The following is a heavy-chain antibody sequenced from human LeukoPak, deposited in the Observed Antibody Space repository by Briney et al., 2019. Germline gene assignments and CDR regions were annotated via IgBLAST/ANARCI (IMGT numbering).Heavy chain of an antibody. Sequence: GGSLRLSCAASGFTFSSYSMNWVRQAPGKGLEWASSISSSSGYIYYADSVKGRFTISRDNAKNSLYLQMNSLRAEDTAVYYCARDSYSSGCPDYWGQGTLVTVSS. CDR1: GFTFSSYS. J-gene: IGHJ4*02. V-gene: IGHV3-21*01. CDR2: ISSSSGYI. CDR3: ARDSYSSGCPDY. D-gene: IGHD6-19*01.